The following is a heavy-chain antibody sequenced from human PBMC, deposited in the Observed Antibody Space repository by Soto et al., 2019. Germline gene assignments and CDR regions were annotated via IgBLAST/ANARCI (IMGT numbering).Heavy chain of an antibody. D-gene: IGHD1-1*01. J-gene: IGHJ4*01. CDR3: ARSGLPLIEILDH. V-gene: IGHV3-21*04. Sequence: GGSLRLSCAASGFTFSSYSMNSVRQAPGKGLEWVSSISSSSSFIYYADSIRGRFTFSRDNARRSLYVQMNSLRAEDTAVYYCARSGLPLIEILDHWGHGTLVTVSS. CDR1: GFTFSSYS. CDR2: ISSSSSFI.